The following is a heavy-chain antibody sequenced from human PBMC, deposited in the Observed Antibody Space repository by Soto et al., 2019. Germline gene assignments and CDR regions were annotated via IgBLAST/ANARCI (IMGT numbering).Heavy chain of an antibody. Sequence: DAVKGSCNDSGGTFTSYGISCVRQAPGLGIEWMGWISAYNANTNYAPKLQGRVTMTTDTSTSTAYMELRSLRSDDTAVYYCARVGLPGIAVAGTTADYYYYYGMDVWGQGTTVTVSS. V-gene: IGHV1-18*04. J-gene: IGHJ6*02. CDR1: GGTFTSYG. CDR3: ARVGLPGIAVAGTTADYYYYYGMDV. CDR2: ISAYNANT. D-gene: IGHD6-19*01.